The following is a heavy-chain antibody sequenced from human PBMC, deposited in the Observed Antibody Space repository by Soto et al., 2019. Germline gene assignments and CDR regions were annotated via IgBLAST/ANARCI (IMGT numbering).Heavy chain of an antibody. Sequence: PSETLSLTCTVSGGSISSGDYYWSWIRQPPGKGLEWIGYIYYSGSTYYNPSLKSRDTISVDTSKNQFSLKLSSVTAADTAVYYCARAHQLPYCSSTSCYYNWFDPWGQGTLVTVSS. V-gene: IGHV4-30-4*01. CDR3: ARAHQLPYCSSTSCYYNWFDP. CDR1: GGSISSGDYY. CDR2: IYYSGST. D-gene: IGHD2-2*01. J-gene: IGHJ5*02.